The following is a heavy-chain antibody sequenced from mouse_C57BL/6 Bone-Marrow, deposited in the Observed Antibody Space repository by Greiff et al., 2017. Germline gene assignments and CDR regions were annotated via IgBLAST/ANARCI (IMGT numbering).Heavy chain of an antibody. V-gene: IGHV1-15*01. CDR1: GYTFTDYE. CDR2: IDPETGGT. CDR3: TSWYGYEWFDD. J-gene: IGHJ2*01. D-gene: IGHD2-2*01. Sequence: VQLQESGAELVRPGASVTLSCKASGYTFTDYEMHWVKQTPVHGLEWIGAIDPETGGTAYNQKFKGKAILTADKSSSTAYMELRSLTSEDSAVYDCTSWYGYEWFDDWGQGTTLTVSA.